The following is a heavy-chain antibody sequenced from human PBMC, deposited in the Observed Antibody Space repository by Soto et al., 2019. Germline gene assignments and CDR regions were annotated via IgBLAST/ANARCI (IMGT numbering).Heavy chain of an antibody. CDR3: AREGGDYGNWFDP. V-gene: IGHV4-59*12. Sequence: PSETLSLTCTVSGGSISSYYWSWIRQPPGKGLEWIGYIYYSGSTYYNPSLKSRVTISVDTSKNQFSLKLSSVTAADTAVYYCAREGGDYGNWFDPWGQGTLVTVSS. CDR2: IYYSGST. D-gene: IGHD4-17*01. J-gene: IGHJ5*02. CDR1: GGSISSYY.